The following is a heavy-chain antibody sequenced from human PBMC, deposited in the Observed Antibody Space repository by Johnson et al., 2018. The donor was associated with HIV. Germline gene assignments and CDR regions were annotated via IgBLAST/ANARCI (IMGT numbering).Heavy chain of an antibody. CDR2: INGDGSGI. V-gene: IGHV3-74*01. CDR3: ERTRQGAFDI. CDR1: GFTFSSYW. Sequence: VQLVESGGGLVQPGGSLRLSCAASGFTFSSYWMHWVRQGPGKGLVWVSRINGDGSGITYADSVKGRFTISRDNAKNTLYLQMNILRAEDTAVYYCERTRQGAFDIWGQGTMVTVSS. J-gene: IGHJ3*02.